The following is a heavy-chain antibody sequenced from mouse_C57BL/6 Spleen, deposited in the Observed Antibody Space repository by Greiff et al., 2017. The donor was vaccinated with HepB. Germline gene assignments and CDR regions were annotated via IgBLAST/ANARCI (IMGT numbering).Heavy chain of an antibody. Sequence: QLQQSGAELVRPGASVTLSCKASGYTFTDYEMHWVKQTPVHGLEWIGAIDPENGGTAYNQKFKGKAILTADKTSSTAYMELRSLTSEDSAVYYCTRWWLPYYFDYWGQGTTLTVSS. V-gene: IGHV1-15*01. D-gene: IGHD1-1*02. J-gene: IGHJ2*01. CDR2: IDPENGGT. CDR1: GYTFTDYE. CDR3: TRWWLPYYFDY.